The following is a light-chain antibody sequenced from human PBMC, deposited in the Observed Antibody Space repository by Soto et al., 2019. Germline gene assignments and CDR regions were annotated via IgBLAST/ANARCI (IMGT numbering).Light chain of an antibody. V-gene: IGKV3-11*01. J-gene: IGKJ5*01. Sequence: EIVWTQSPATLSLSPGERATLSCRASQSVSNYLAWYQQKPGQAPRLPIYDASNRATGIPARFSGSGSGTDFTLTISSLEPEDSAVYYCQQRHMWPITFGQGTRLRL. CDR2: DAS. CDR1: QSVSNY. CDR3: QQRHMWPIT.